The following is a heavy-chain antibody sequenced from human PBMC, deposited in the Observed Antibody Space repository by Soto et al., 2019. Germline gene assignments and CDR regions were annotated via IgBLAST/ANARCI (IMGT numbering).Heavy chain of an antibody. J-gene: IGHJ4*02. CDR3: ARRDIHGPIDS. Sequence: RQTTGKGLEWIGYIYYSGTTYYNPSLKSRVTMSVDTSKNQFSLKLTSVTAVDTAVHYCARRDIHGPIDSWGQGTLVTVSS. V-gene: IGHV4-28*01. CDR2: IYYSGTT. D-gene: IGHD2-15*01.